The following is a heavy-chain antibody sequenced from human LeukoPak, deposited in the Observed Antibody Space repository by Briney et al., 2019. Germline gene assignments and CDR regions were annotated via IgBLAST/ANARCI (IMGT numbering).Heavy chain of an antibody. CDR3: ASISGASWEDY. V-gene: IGHV3-30-3*01. CDR2: ISYDGNNI. CDR1: GFTFSTYA. J-gene: IGHJ4*02. D-gene: IGHD1-26*01. Sequence: GGSLRLSCAASGFTFSTYALHWVRQAPGKGLEWVAVISYDGNNIYYVDSVKGRFTISRDNSKNTLYLQMNSLRAEDTAVYFCASISGASWEDYWGQGTLVTVSS.